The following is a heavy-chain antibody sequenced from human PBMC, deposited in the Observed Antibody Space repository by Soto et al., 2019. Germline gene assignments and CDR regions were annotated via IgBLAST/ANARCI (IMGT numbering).Heavy chain of an antibody. D-gene: IGHD5-12*01. CDR3: ASTPLSVYDYDPDVHFDY. V-gene: IGHV3-74*01. J-gene: IGHJ4*02. Sequence: LRLSCAASGFTFSSYWMHWVRQAPGKGLVWVSRINSDGSSTSYADSVKGRFTISRDNAKNTLYLQMNSLRAEDTAVYYCASTPLSVYDYDPDVHFDYWGQGTLVTVSS. CDR2: INSDGSST. CDR1: GFTFSSYW.